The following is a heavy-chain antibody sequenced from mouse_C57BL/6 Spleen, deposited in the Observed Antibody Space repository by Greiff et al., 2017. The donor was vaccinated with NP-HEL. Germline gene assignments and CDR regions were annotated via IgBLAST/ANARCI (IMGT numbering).Heavy chain of an antibody. CDR1: GYTFTSYW. CDR3: ARWESFYAMDY. V-gene: IGHV1-52*01. D-gene: IGHD4-1*01. CDR2: IDPSDSET. J-gene: IGHJ4*01. Sequence: QVQLQQPGAELVRPGSSVKLSCKASGYTFTSYWMHWVKQRPIQGLEWIGNIDPSDSETHYNQKFKDKATLTVDKSSSTAYMQLSSLTSEDSAVYYCARWESFYAMDYWGQGTSVTVSS.